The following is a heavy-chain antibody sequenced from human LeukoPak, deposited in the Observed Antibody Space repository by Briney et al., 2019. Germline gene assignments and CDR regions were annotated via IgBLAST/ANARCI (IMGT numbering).Heavy chain of an antibody. J-gene: IGHJ4*02. CDR1: GYTLAELS. Sequence: SVKVSCKVSGYTLAELSMHWVRQAPGKGLEWMGGIIPIFGTANYAQKFQGRVTITADESTSTAYMELSSLRSEDTAVYYCARDLTGSGWDFDYWGQGTLVTVSS. V-gene: IGHV1-69*13. CDR3: ARDLTGSGWDFDY. D-gene: IGHD6-19*01. CDR2: IIPIFGTA.